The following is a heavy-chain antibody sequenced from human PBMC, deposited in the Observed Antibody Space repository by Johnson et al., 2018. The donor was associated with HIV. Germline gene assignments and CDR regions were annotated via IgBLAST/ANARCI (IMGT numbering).Heavy chain of an antibody. D-gene: IGHD1-26*01. Sequence: VQLVESGGGLVQPGGSLRLSCEASGFSFSSIWMTWVRQAPGKGLEWVAFIHADGSAKTYMDSARGRFTISRDNAENSLFLQIHSLSAEDTAGYYCVSDRGWGALDIWGHGTMVTVSS. V-gene: IGHV3-7*03. CDR3: VSDRGWGALDI. CDR1: GFSFSSIW. CDR2: IHADGSAK. J-gene: IGHJ3*02.